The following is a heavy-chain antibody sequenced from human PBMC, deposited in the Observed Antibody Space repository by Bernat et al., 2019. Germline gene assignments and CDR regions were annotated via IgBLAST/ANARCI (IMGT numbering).Heavy chain of an antibody. Sequence: QVQLQESGPGLVKPSQTLSLTCTVSGGSISSGGYYWSWIRQHPGKGLEWIGYIYYSGSTYYNPSLKSRVTISVDTSKNQFSLKLSSVTAADTAVYYCARAYYDFWSGYHWYFDLWGRGTLVPVSS. J-gene: IGHJ2*01. D-gene: IGHD3-3*01. V-gene: IGHV4-31*03. CDR3: ARAYYDFWSGYHWYFDL. CDR2: IYYSGST. CDR1: GGSISSGGYY.